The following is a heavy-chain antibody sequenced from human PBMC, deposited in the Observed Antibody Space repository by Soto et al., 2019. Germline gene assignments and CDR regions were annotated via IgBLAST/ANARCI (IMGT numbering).Heavy chain of an antibody. D-gene: IGHD1-26*01. CDR3: AKDRPDRLRWEFYHWYFDL. V-gene: IGHV3-23*01. Sequence: EVQLLESGGGLVQPGGSLRLSCAASGFTFSSYAMSWVRQAPGKGLEWVSAISGSGGSTYYADSVKGRFTISRDNSKNTLYLQMNSLRAEDTAVYYCAKDRPDRLRWEFYHWYFDLWGRGTLVTVSS. CDR1: GFTFSSYA. J-gene: IGHJ2*01. CDR2: ISGSGGST.